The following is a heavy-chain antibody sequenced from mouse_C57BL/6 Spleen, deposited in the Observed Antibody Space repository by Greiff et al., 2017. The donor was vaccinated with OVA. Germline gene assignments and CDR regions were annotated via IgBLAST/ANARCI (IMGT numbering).Heavy chain of an antibody. V-gene: IGHV1-66*01. Sequence: VQLQQPGPELVKPGASVKISCKASGYSFTSYYIHWVKQRPGQGLEWIGWIYPGSGNTKYNEKFKGKATLTADTSSSTAYMQLSSLTSEDSAVYYCALYYYGSQLDYWGQGTTLTVSS. CDR2: IYPGSGNT. CDR1: GYSFTSYY. D-gene: IGHD1-1*01. CDR3: ALYYYGSQLDY. J-gene: IGHJ2*01.